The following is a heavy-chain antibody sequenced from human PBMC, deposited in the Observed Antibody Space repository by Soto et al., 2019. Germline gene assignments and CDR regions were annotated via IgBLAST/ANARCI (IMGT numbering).Heavy chain of an antibody. V-gene: IGHV4-34*01. CDR3: ARGISMIVEAQRDAPDKYYFDS. CDR2: INHSGST. J-gene: IGHJ4*02. D-gene: IGHD3-22*01. Sequence: LETLSLTCAVYGGSFSGHFWSWIRQPPGKGLEWIGEINHSGSTNFNASLKSRVTISVDTSKNQFSLKVNSLTAADTAVYYCARGISMIVEAQRDAPDKYYFDSWGQGTVVTVSS. CDR1: GGSFSGHF.